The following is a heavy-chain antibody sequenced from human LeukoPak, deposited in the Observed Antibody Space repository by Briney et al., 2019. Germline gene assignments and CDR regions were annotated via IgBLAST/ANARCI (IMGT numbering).Heavy chain of an antibody. D-gene: IGHD3-22*01. J-gene: IGHJ1*01. CDR3: ARGANRGSGYYYSSEYFQH. CDR2: IIPIFGTA. V-gene: IGHV1-69*13. CDR1: GGTFSSYA. Sequence: ASVKVSCKASGGTFSSYAISWVRQAPGQGLEWMGGIIPIFGTANYAQKFQGRVTITADESTSTAYMELSSLRSEDTAVYYCARGANRGSGYYYSSEYFQHWGQGTLVTVSS.